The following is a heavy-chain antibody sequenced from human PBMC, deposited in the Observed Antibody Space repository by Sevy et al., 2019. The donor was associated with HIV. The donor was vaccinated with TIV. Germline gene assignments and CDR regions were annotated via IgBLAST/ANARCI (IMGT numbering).Heavy chain of an antibody. D-gene: IGHD6-19*01. CDR2: ISYDGSNK. Sequence: GGSLRLSCAASEFTFSSYAMHWVRQAPGKGLEWVAVISYDGSNKYYADSVKGQFTISRDNSKNTLYLQMISLRAEVTAVYYGARSILTVAGTSGVDSVGYYFDYWGQGTLVTVSS. J-gene: IGHJ4*02. V-gene: IGHV3-30-3*01. CDR1: EFTFSSYA. CDR3: ARSILTVAGTSGVDSVGYYFDY.